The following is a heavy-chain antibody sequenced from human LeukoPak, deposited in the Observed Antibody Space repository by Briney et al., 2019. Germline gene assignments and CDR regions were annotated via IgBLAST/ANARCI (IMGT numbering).Heavy chain of an antibody. Sequence: PGGSLRLSCAASGFTFSSYDMHWVRQATGKGLEWVSAIGTVGDTYYPASVKGRFTISRDNSKNTLYLQMNSLRVEDTAVYYCAKTQLYGSGTIDYWGQGTLVTVSS. D-gene: IGHD3-10*01. J-gene: IGHJ4*02. V-gene: IGHV3-13*01. CDR1: GFTFSSYD. CDR2: IGTVGDT. CDR3: AKTQLYGSGTIDY.